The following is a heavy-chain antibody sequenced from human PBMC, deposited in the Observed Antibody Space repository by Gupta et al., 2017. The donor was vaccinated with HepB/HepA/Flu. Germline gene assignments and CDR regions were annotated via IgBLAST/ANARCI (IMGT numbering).Heavy chain of an antibody. Sequence: EVQLLDSGGGLAQPRGSLRLSCAVSGLTVSSHDMSWVRQAPGKGLEWVSYISGSGGSTYYADSVKGRFTISRDNSKNTLFLQMDSLRAEDTAVYYCALGWLAYWGQGTLVTVSS. D-gene: IGHD6-19*01. J-gene: IGHJ4*02. CDR3: ALGWLAY. CDR1: GLTVSSHD. CDR2: ISGSGGST. V-gene: IGHV3-23*01.